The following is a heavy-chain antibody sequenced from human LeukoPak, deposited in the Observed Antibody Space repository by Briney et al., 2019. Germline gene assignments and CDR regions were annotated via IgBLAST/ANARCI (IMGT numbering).Heavy chain of an antibody. Sequence: GGSLTLSCAASGFTFSSYDMHWVRQATGKGLEWVSAIGTAGDTYYPGSVKGRFTISRENAKNSLYLQMNSLRAGDTAVYYCARGPHGDRYYFDYWGQGTLVTVSS. V-gene: IGHV3-13*04. J-gene: IGHJ4*02. CDR1: GFTFSSYD. CDR2: IGTAGDT. CDR3: ARGPHGDRYYFDY. D-gene: IGHD7-27*01.